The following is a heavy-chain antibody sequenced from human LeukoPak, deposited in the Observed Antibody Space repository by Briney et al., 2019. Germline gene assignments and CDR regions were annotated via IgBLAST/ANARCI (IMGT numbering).Heavy chain of an antibody. CDR1: GGSFSGYY. V-gene: IGHV4-34*01. CDR2: INHSGST. D-gene: IGHD3-22*01. CDR3: SRQGLSLRTFDS. Sequence: SETLSLTCAVYGGSFSGYYWTWIRQPPGKGLEWIGEINHSGSTNYNPSLKSRVTISVDTSKNQFSLKLNSVTAADTAVYYCSRQGLSLRTFDSWGQGTLVTVSS. J-gene: IGHJ4*02.